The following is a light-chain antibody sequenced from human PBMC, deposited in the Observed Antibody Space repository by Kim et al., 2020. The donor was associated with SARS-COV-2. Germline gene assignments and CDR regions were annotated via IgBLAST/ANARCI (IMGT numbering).Light chain of an antibody. CDR3: QVWDSSSDHPV. Sequence: AAGKTARVNCGGNNIGSKSVHWYQQKPGQAPVLVIYYDSDRPSGIPERFSGSNSGNTATPTISRVEAGDEDDYYCQVWDSSSDHPVFGGGTQLTVL. J-gene: IGLJ2*01. CDR1: NIGSKS. V-gene: IGLV3-21*04. CDR2: YDS.